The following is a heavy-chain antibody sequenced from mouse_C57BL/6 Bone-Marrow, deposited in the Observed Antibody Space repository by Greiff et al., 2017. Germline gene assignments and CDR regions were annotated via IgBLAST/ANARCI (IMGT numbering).Heavy chain of an antibody. J-gene: IGHJ2*01. Sequence: QVHVKQSGAELVKPGASVKMSCKASGYTFTSYWITWVKQRPGQGLEWIGDIYPGSGSTNYNEKFKSKATLTVDTSSSTAYMQLSSLTSEDSAVYYCARGSYYYGSSEDYWGQGTTLTVSS. CDR3: ARGSYYYGSSEDY. V-gene: IGHV1-55*01. D-gene: IGHD1-1*01. CDR2: IYPGSGST. CDR1: GYTFTSYW.